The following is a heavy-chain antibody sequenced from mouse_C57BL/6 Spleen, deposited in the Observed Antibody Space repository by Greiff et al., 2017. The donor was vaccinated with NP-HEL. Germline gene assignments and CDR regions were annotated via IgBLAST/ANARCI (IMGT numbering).Heavy chain of an antibody. D-gene: IGHD3-2*02. J-gene: IGHJ4*01. CDR2: IYPGDGDT. CDR1: GYAFSSSW. Sequence: VMLVESGPELVKPGASVKISCKASGYAFSSSWMNWVKQRPGKGLEWIGRIYPGDGDTNYNGKFKGKATLTADKSSSTAYMQLSSLTSEDSAVYFCARSEDSSGYAMDYWGQGTSVTVSS. V-gene: IGHV1-82*01. CDR3: ARSEDSSGYAMDY.